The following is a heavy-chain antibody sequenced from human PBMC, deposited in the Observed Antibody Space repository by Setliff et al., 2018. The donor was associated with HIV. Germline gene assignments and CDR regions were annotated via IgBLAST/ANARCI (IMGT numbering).Heavy chain of an antibody. CDR1: NVSINSYY. J-gene: IGHJ1*01. CDR3: ARDPYCSGDGCFRYYQH. Sequence: PSETLSLTCTVSNVSINSYYWSWIRQPPGRALEWVGRIYSSGKTNYNPSLKSRLKMSIDTSKNQFSLMPNSVTAADTAVYFCARDPYCSGDGCFRYYQHWGRGTLVTVSS. V-gene: IGHV4-4*07. CDR2: IYSSGKT. D-gene: IGHD2-15*01.